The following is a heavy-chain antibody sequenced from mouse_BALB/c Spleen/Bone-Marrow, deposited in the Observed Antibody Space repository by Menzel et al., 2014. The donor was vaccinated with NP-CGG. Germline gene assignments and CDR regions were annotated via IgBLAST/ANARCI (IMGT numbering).Heavy chain of an antibody. CDR3: ARNWDVGFAY. CDR2: TNPDSSTI. D-gene: IGHD4-1*01. J-gene: IGHJ3*01. Sequence: EVKLVESGGGLVQPGGSLKLSCAASGFDFSRYWMSWVRQAPGKGLEWIGETNPDSSTINYTPSLKDKFIISRDNAKNSLYLQMSKVRSEDTALYYCARNWDVGFAYWGQGTLVTVSA. CDR1: GFDFSRYW. V-gene: IGHV4-1*02.